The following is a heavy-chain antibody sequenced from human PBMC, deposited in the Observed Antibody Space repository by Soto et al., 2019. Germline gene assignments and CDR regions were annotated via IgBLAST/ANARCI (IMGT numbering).Heavy chain of an antibody. CDR1: GFTFGSYA. V-gene: IGHV3-23*01. J-gene: IGHJ4*02. CDR2: ITYSGGDT. CDR3: VRYCSTTLCNGVATRTFDY. Sequence: GGSLRLSCAASGFTFGSYAMTWVRQAPGKGLEWVSVITYSGGDTLYADSVKGRFTISRDNTRNSLYLQMNSLRDEDTALYYCVRYCSTTLCNGVATRTFDYWGQGTLVTVSS. D-gene: IGHD2-2*01.